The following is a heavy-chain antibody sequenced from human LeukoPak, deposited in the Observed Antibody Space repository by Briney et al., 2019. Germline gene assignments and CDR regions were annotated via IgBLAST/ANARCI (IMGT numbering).Heavy chain of an antibody. CDR1: GGSISSGSYY. D-gene: IGHD1-26*01. CDR2: IYTSGST. J-gene: IGHJ3*02. Sequence: SETLSLTCTVSGGSISSGSYYWSWIRQPAGKGLEWIGRIYTSGSTNYNPSLKSRVTISVDTSKNQFSLKLSSVTAADTAVYYCARDRIVGLQGDAFDIWGQGTMVTVSS. CDR3: ARDRIVGLQGDAFDI. V-gene: IGHV4-61*02.